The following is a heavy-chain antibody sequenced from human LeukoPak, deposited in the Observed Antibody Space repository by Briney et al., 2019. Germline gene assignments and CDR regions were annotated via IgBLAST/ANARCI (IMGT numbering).Heavy chain of an antibody. CDR1: GYSFTDYY. CDR2: INPNSGGT. Sequence: SVKVSCKTSGYSFTDYYMHWVRQAPGQGLEWMGWINPNSGGTSSAQKFQGRVTMTRDTSITTVYMEVSWLTSDDTAIYYCARADRLHGGPYLIGPWGQGALVTVSS. D-gene: IGHD2-21*01. J-gene: IGHJ5*02. V-gene: IGHV1-2*02. CDR3: ARADRLHGGPYLIGP.